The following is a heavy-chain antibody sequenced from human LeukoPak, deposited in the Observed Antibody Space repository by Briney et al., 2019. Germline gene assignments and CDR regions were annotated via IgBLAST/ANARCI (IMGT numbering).Heavy chain of an antibody. CDR3: ARGWGYSIPFDY. CDR2: IYTSGST. J-gene: IGHJ4*02. CDR1: GGSISSYY. V-gene: IGHV4-4*07. Sequence: KTSETLSLTCTVSGGSISSYYWSWIRRPAGKGLEWIGRIYTSGSTNYSPSLKSRVTMSVDTSKNQFSLKLSSVTAADTAVYYCARGWGYSIPFDYWGQGTLVTVSS. D-gene: IGHD2-15*01.